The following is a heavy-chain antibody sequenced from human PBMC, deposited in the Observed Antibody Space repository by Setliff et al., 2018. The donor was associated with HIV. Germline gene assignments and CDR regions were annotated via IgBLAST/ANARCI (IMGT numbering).Heavy chain of an antibody. CDR3: TPITGYYMDV. CDR1: GFTFSNYW. Sequence: PGGSLRLSCAASGFTFSNYWMGWVRQAPGKGLEWVANIKQDGSEQFYVDSVKGRFTISRDNAKNSLYLQMNSLRAEDTAVYYCTPITGYYMDVWGKGTTVTVSS. V-gene: IGHV3-7*03. CDR2: IKQDGSEQ. J-gene: IGHJ6*03. D-gene: IGHD1-20*01.